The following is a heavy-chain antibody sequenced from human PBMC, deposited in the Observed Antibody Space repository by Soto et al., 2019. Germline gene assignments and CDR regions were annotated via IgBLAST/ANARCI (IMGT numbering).Heavy chain of an antibody. CDR3: AKDQLIVVGYGMDV. CDR1: GFTFSSYA. Sequence: GGSLRLSCAASGFTFSSYAMSWVRQAPGKGLEWVSAISGSGGSTYYADSVKGRFTISRDNSKNTLYLQMNSLRAEDTAVYYCAKDQLIVVGYGMDVWGQGTTVTVYS. V-gene: IGHV3-23*01. CDR2: ISGSGGST. J-gene: IGHJ6*02. D-gene: IGHD2-2*01.